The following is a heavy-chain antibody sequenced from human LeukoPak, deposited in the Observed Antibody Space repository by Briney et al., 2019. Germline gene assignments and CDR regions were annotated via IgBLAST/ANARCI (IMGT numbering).Heavy chain of an antibody. V-gene: IGHV3-23*01. CDR3: AKAPYYYDSSGYYAADAFDI. CDR2: ISGSGGST. CDR1: GLTFSSYA. J-gene: IGHJ3*02. Sequence: GGSLRLSCAASGLTFSSYAMSWVRQAPGKGLEWVSAISGSGGSTYYADSVKGRFTISRDNSKNTLYLQMNSLRAEDTAAYYCAKAPYYYDSSGYYAADAFDIWGQGTMVTVSS. D-gene: IGHD3-22*01.